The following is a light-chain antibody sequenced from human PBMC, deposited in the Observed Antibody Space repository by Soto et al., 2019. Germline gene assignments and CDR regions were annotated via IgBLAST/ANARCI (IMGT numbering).Light chain of an antibody. CDR3: QQYYSTPMYT. Sequence: DIVMTQSPDSLAVSLGERATINCTSSQSVFYSSNNKNYLAWYQQKPGQPPKLLIYWASTRESGVPDRFSGSGSGTDFTLTINSLQAEDVAVYYCQQYYSTPMYTFGQGTKLQIK. V-gene: IGKV4-1*01. CDR1: QSVFYSSNNKNY. J-gene: IGKJ2*01. CDR2: WAS.